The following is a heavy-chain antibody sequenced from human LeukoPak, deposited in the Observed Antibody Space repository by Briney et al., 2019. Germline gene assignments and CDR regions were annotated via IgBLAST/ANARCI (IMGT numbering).Heavy chain of an antibody. CDR1: VTPFSPYA. D-gene: IGHD4-17*01. Sequence: SLRVSFTPSVTPFSPYAINWVRQAPGQGLEWMGRIIPMHGVTDYAQKFQGRVTITADKSTSTAYMELSSLRSEDTAVYYCTRDQLDDGDYIFDWWGEGTLVTVSS. CDR2: IIPMHGVT. J-gene: IGHJ4*02. CDR3: TRDQLDDGDYIFDW. V-gene: IGHV1-69*04.